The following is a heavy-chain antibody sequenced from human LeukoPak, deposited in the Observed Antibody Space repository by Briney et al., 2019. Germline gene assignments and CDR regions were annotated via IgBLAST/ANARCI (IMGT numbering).Heavy chain of an antibody. D-gene: IGHD3-9*01. Sequence: ASVKVSCKASGYTFTGYNMHWVRQAPGQGLEWMGWINPNSGGTNYAQKFQGRVTMTRDTSISTAYMELSRLRSDDTAVYYCARDKAELRYFDWLSSHYYYYMDVWGKGTTVTVSS. J-gene: IGHJ6*03. CDR2: INPNSGGT. CDR3: ARDKAELRYFDWLSSHYYYYMDV. CDR1: GYTFTGYN. V-gene: IGHV1-2*02.